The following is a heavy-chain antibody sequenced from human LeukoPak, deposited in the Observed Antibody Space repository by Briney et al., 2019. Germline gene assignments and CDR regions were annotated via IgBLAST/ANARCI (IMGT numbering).Heavy chain of an antibody. J-gene: IGHJ1*01. V-gene: IGHV4-34*01. CDR2: INHSGST. CDR1: GGSFSGYY. Sequence: SETLSLTCAVYGGSFSGYYWSWIRQPPGKGLEWIGEINHSGSTNYNPSLKSRVTISVDTSKNQFSLKLSSVTAADTAVYYCARGRYYGSSHFQHWGQGTLVTVSS. D-gene: IGHD3-10*01. CDR3: ARGRYYGSSHFQH.